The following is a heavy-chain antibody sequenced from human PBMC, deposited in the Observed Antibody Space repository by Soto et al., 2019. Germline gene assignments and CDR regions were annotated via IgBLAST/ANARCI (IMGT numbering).Heavy chain of an antibody. Sequence: ASVKVSCKPSGHTFSAYYIHWVRQAPGQGLEWMGWINPNSGGTNYAQKFQGRVTMTRYTSSRTVYMELSRLTSDDTAVYYCARALIRFLDWIPENYYYGMDVWGQGTTVTVSS. J-gene: IGHJ6*02. D-gene: IGHD3-3*01. CDR3: ARALIRFLDWIPENYYYGMDV. CDR1: GHTFSAYY. V-gene: IGHV1-2*02. CDR2: INPNSGGT.